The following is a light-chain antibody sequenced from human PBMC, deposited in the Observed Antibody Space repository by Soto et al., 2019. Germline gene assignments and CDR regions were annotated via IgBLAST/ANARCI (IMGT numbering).Light chain of an antibody. CDR1: QSFRGL. CDR3: QQRGEWPPGAT. V-gene: IGKV3-11*01. J-gene: IGKJ5*01. Sequence: EVVLTQSPVTLSLSPGERATLSCRASQSFRGLLAWYQQKPGQAPRLLIYDAYNRATGIPPRFSGSGSGTDFTLTISSLEPEDFAVYYCQQRGEWPPGATFGQGTRLENK. CDR2: DAY.